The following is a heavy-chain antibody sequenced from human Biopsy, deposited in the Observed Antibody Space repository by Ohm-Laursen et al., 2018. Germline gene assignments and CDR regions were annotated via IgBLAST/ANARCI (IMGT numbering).Heavy chain of an antibody. CDR3: AKCMTGGSNYYFHH. CDR1: GFTFTTYG. V-gene: IGHV3-33*06. Sequence: SLRLSCTASGFTFTTYGMHWVRQAPGKGLEWVAAIWYDGSNKNYADSVKGRFTISRDNSKNTLYLQMNSLRGEDTAVYYCAKCMTGGSNYYFHHCGQGTLVTVSS. D-gene: IGHD2-8*01. J-gene: IGHJ4*02. CDR2: IWYDGSNK.